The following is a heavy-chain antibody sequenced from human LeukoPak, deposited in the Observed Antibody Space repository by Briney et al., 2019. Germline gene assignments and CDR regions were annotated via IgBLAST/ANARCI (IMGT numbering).Heavy chain of an antibody. Sequence: PSETLSLTCTVSGGSISSGDYYWSWIRQPPGKGLEWIGYIYYSGSTYYNPSLKSRVTMSVDTSKNQFSLKLSSVTAADTAVYYCARSHCYDSSGYSARWYYFDYWGQGTLVTVSS. V-gene: IGHV4-30-4*08. CDR3: ARSHCYDSSGYSARWYYFDY. J-gene: IGHJ4*02. CDR1: GGSISSGDYY. D-gene: IGHD3-22*01. CDR2: IYYSGST.